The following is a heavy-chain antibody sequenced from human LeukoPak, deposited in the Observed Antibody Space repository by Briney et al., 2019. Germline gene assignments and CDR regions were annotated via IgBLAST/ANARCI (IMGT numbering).Heavy chain of an antibody. CDR3: ARDRPYDQDAFDI. D-gene: IGHD3-22*01. CDR2: IYYSGST. CDR1: GGSISSYY. Sequence: PSETLSLTCTVSGGSISSYYWSWIRQPPGKGLEWIGYIYYSGSTNYNPSPKSRVTISVDTSKNQFSLKLSSVTAADTAVYYCARDRPYDQDAFDIWGQGTMVTVSS. V-gene: IGHV4-59*01. J-gene: IGHJ3*02.